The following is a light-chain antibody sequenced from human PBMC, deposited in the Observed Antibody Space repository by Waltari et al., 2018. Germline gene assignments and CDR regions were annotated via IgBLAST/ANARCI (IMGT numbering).Light chain of an antibody. J-gene: IGLJ1*01. CDR2: EVT. CDR3: CSYAGFGIYL. CDR1: SSDVGNYNL. Sequence: QSGLTQPASVSGSPGQSITISCTGTSSDVGNYNLVSWYQQYPGKAPKLMVYEVTKRASGVSDRFSGSNSGNTASLTIYGLQSEDEADYYCCSYAGFGIYLFGTGTKVTVL. V-gene: IGLV2-23*02.